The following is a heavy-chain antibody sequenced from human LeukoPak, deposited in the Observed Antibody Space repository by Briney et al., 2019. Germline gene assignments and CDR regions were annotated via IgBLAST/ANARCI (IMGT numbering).Heavy chain of an antibody. CDR2: INHSGST. CDR3: ASSSGDEVDY. CDR1: SGSFSGYY. D-gene: IGHD1-14*01. J-gene: IGHJ4*02. V-gene: IGHV4-34*01. Sequence: SETLSLTCAVYSGSFSGYYWSWIRQPPGKGLEWIGEINHSGSTNYNPSLKSRVTISVDTSKNQFSLKLSSVTAADTAVYYCASSSGDEVDYWGQGTLVTVSS.